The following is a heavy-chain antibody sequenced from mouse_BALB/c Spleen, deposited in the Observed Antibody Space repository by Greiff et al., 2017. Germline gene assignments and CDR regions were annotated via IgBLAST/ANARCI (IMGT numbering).Heavy chain of an antibody. CDR2: ISSGGST. V-gene: IGHV5-6-5*01. D-gene: IGHD1-1*01. CDR1: GFTFSSYA. CDR3: ARGAYYGSSYLPYFDY. J-gene: IGHJ2*01. Sequence: EVKLMESGGGLVKPGGSLKLSCAASGFTFSSYAMSWVRQTPEKRLEWVASISSGGSTYYPDSVKGRFTISRDNARNILYLQMSSLRSEDTAMYYCARGAYYGSSYLPYFDYWGQGTTLTVSS.